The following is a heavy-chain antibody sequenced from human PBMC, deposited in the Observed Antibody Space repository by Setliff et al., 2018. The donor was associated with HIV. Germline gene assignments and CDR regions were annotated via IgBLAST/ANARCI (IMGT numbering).Heavy chain of an antibody. Sequence: LSLTCSVSGASISSYYWSWIRQPPGKGLEWIGYISPTGNTNYNPPLKSRVTISVDTSKNQFSLKLSSVTAADTAVYYCARVGWDYYDSSGVGEFDYWGQGTLVTVSS. V-gene: IGHV4-4*09. D-gene: IGHD3-22*01. CDR1: GASISSYY. CDR2: ISPTGNT. CDR3: ARVGWDYYDSSGVGEFDY. J-gene: IGHJ4*02.